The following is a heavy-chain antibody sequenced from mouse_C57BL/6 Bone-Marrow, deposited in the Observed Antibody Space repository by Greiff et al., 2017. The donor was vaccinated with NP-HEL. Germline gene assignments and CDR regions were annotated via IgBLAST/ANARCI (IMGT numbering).Heavy chain of an antibody. Sequence: VQLQQSGAELAKPGASVKLSCKASGYTFTSYWMHWVKQRPGQGLEWIGYINPSSGYTKYNQKFKGKSTLTVDKSSSTAYMQLSSLTSEDSAVYYCARGDYYGSSWFAYWGQGTLVTVSA. D-gene: IGHD1-1*01. V-gene: IGHV1-7*01. CDR2: INPSSGYT. CDR1: GYTFTSYW. J-gene: IGHJ3*01. CDR3: ARGDYYGSSWFAY.